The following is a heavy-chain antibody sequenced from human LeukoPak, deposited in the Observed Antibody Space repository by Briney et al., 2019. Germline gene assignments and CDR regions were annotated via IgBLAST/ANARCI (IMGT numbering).Heavy chain of an antibody. J-gene: IGHJ4*02. Sequence: SGLLSLTCTVSGGSISSSSYYWGWIRQPPGKGLEWVWILLYSVSTYHNPSLKSRVTISVDTSKNQFSLKLSSVTAADTAAYYCARHYCSSSSCARLGVIDYWGQGILVT. CDR1: GGSISSSSYY. D-gene: IGHD2-2*01. CDR2: LLYSVST. V-gene: IGHV4-39*01. CDR3: ARHYCSSSSCARLGVIDY.